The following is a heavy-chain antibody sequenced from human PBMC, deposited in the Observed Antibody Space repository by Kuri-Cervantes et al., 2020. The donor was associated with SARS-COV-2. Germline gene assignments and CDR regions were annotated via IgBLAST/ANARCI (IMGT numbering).Heavy chain of an antibody. V-gene: IGHV3-23*01. D-gene: IGHD2-15*01. CDR3: AKETTIVVVVAAAH. Sequence: GGSLRLSCAASGFTFSSYAMNWVRQAPGKGLEWVSGISGSGASTYYADSVKGRFTISRDNPKNALYLQMNSLRADDTALYYCAKETTIVVVVAAAHWGQGTLVTVSS. J-gene: IGHJ4*02. CDR1: GFTFSSYA. CDR2: ISGSGAST.